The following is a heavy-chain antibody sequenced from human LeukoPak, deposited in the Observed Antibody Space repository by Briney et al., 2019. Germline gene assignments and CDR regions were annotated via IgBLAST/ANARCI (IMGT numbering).Heavy chain of an antibody. Sequence: ASVKVSCKASGGTFISYAISWVRQAPGQGLEWMGIINPSGGSTSYAQKFQGRVTMTRDTSTSTVYMELSSLRSEDTAVYYCAREVVPAAINYYYGMDVWGQGTTVTVSS. CDR2: INPSGGST. J-gene: IGHJ6*02. D-gene: IGHD2-2*02. CDR3: AREVVPAAINYYYGMDV. V-gene: IGHV1-46*01. CDR1: GGTFISYA.